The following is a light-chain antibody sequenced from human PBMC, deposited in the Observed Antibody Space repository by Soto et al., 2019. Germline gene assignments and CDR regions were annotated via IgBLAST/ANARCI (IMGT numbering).Light chain of an antibody. J-gene: IGLJ1*01. Sequence: QSVLTQPASVSGSPGQSITISCTGTSSDIGNYKLVSWFQQHPGKTPRLIIFAVTERPAGISVRFSGSKSGNTASLTISGLQAEDEADYYCSSYAGSSSYFFGTGTKVTVL. CDR2: AVT. CDR1: SSDIGNYKL. CDR3: SSYAGSSSYF. V-gene: IGLV2-23*02.